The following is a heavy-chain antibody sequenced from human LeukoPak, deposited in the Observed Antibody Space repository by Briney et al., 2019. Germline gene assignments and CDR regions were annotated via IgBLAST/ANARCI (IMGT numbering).Heavy chain of an antibody. CDR3: ARHVHYYDSSGYYLDY. CDR2: IYYSGST. CDR1: GGSISSYY. J-gene: IGHJ4*02. V-gene: IGHV4-59*08. Sequence: PSETLSLTCTVSGGSISSYYWSWIRQPPGKGLEWIGYIYYSGSTNYNPSLKSRVTISVDTSKNQFSLKLSSVTAADTAVYYCARHVHYYDSSGYYLDYWGQGTLVTVSS. D-gene: IGHD3-22*01.